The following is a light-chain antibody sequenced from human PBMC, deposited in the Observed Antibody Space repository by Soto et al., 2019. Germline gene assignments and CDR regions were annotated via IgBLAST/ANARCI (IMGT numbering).Light chain of an antibody. Sequence: QSVLTQPASVSGSPGQSITISCTGTSSDVGGYNYVSWYQQHPGKAPRLMIYDVSHRPSGVSTRFSGSKSDNTASLTISGLQAEDEADYYCCSYASSSTVLFGGGTKLTVL. V-gene: IGLV2-14*01. J-gene: IGLJ2*01. CDR3: CSYASSSTVL. CDR2: DVS. CDR1: SSDVGGYNY.